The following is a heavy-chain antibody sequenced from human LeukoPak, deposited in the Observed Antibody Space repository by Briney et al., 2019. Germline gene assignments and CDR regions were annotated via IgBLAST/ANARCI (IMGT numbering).Heavy chain of an antibody. Sequence: GGSLRLSCAASGFAFSNHAMSWVRQAPGKGLQWVSAISGGGRTTEYADSVKGRFTVSRDNSVNTLSLHMDSLRVEDTAIYYCAKNVVFTRYFDSWGQGTLVALSS. CDR2: ISGGGRTT. J-gene: IGHJ4*02. CDR1: GFAFSNHA. V-gene: IGHV3-23*01. D-gene: IGHD2-21*01. CDR3: AKNVVFTRYFDS.